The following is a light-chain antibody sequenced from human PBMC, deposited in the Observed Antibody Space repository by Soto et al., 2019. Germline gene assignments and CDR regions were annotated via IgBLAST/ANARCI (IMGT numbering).Light chain of an antibody. V-gene: IGKV3-15*01. Sequence: DIILTQSPAIVSVPPGERATLSCRASRSVSTNLAWYQHKHGQAPRLLIYGAYTRVTDIPPRFSGSASGTELTLIINYSKSDDFGFDYCQNYDKTVPKVTFGGGTKVEI. CDR2: GAY. CDR3: QNYDKTVPKVT. J-gene: IGKJ4*02. CDR1: RSVSTN.